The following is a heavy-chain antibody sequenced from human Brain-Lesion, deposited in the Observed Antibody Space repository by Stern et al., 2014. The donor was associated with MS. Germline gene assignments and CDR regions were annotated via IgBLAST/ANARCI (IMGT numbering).Heavy chain of an antibody. CDR1: GGSVGSGSYD. V-gene: IGHV4-61*02. Sequence: VQLVQSGPGLVKPSQTLSLTCTVSGGSVGSGSYDWSWIRQPAGKGLEWIGRIYTTGSTSYNPSLKSRVSISIDTSKNQLSLKLTSVTAADTAVYYCARDKEDTNMAFRYFDNWGQGTLVTVSS. D-gene: IGHD5-18*01. J-gene: IGHJ4*02. CDR3: ARDKEDTNMAFRYFDN. CDR2: IYTTGST.